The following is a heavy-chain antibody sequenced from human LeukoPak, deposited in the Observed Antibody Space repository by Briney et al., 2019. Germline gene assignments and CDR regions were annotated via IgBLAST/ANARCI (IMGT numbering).Heavy chain of an antibody. D-gene: IGHD1-26*01. CDR3: AKDLGSGSYQPPDY. Sequence: ASVKVSCKTSGYTFTGYYMHWVRQAPGQGLEWMGWIDPNSGGTNYAQRFQGRVTMTRDTSISTVYMELSSLRSDDTAVYYCAKDLGSGSYQPPDYWGQGTLVTVSS. J-gene: IGHJ4*02. V-gene: IGHV1-2*02. CDR2: IDPNSGGT. CDR1: GYTFTGYY.